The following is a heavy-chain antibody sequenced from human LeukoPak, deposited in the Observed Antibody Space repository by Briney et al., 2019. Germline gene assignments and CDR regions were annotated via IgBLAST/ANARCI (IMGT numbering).Heavy chain of an antibody. D-gene: IGHD1-14*01. CDR3: YTSTTDY. J-gene: IGHJ4*02. CDR2: IRSKIDGGAT. V-gene: IGHV3-15*07. CDR1: GFNVNNAW. Sequence: GGSLRLSCAASGFNVNNAWMSWVRQAPGKGLEWVGRIRSKIDGGATDYAAPVKGRFTISRDDSKNTLYLQINSLKIEDTAMYYCYTSTTDYWGQGTLVTVSS.